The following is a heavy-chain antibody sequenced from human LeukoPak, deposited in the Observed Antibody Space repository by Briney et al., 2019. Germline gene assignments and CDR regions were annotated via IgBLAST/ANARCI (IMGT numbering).Heavy chain of an antibody. CDR3: ARGRDGYNLD. V-gene: IGHV4-59*01. CDR1: GGSISSYY. D-gene: IGHD5-24*01. Sequence: PSETLSLTCTVSGGSISSYYWSWIRQPPGKGLEWIGYIYYSGSTNYNPSLKSRVTISVDTSKNQFSLKLSPVTAADTAVYYCARGRDGYNLDWGQGTLVTVSS. CDR2: IYYSGST. J-gene: IGHJ4*02.